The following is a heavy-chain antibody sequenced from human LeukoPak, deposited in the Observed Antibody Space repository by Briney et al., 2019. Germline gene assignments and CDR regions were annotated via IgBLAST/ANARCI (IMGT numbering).Heavy chain of an antibody. D-gene: IGHD3-3*01. CDR1: GFIFSDAW. J-gene: IGHJ5*01. CDR2: IKSKSVGGLV. V-gene: IGHV3-15*01. Sequence: GGSLRLSCTASGFIFSDAWMTWVRQAPGKGLEWVCLIKSKSVGGLVYYNSPVKGRFTISRDDSKNTVFLQMSSLKTEDTGMYYCVWSGLNYFASWGQGTLVTVSS. CDR3: VWSGLNYFAS.